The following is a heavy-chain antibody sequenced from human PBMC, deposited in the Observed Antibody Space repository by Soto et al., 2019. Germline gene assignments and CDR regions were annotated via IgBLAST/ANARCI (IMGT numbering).Heavy chain of an antibody. V-gene: IGHV4-34*01. J-gene: IGHJ5*02. D-gene: IGHD3-9*01. Sequence: SETLSLTCDVHGDSLSGYAWSWIRQPPGKGLEWIGEITFRGVTNYHPSLKSRVSMSVDTSKNRISLNVSSVTAADTALYFCSRKLEASIRRVEWFSYKWFDPWGPGTLVTVSS. CDR1: GDSLSGYA. CDR3: SRKLEASIRRVEWFSYKWFDP. CDR2: ITFRGVT.